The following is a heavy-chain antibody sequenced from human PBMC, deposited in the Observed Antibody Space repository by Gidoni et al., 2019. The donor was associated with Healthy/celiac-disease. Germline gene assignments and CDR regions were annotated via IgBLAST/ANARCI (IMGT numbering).Heavy chain of an antibody. CDR1: GGSISTNSYY. V-gene: IGHV4-39*01. J-gene: IGHJ2*01. CDR2: IYYSGST. CDR3: ARSGSSSWQWYFDL. D-gene: IGHD6-13*01. Sequence: QLQLLESCPGLVKPSETLSLPCTVSGGSISTNSYYWDWIRQPPGKGMEWIGSIYYSGSTYYNPSLKSRGTISVDTSKSQFSLKRSSVTAADTAVYFCARSGSSSWQWYFDLWGRGTLVTVSS.